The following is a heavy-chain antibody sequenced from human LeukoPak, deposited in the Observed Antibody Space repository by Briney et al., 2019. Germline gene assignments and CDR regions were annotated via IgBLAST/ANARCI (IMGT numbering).Heavy chain of an antibody. J-gene: IGHJ4*02. CDR1: GFTFSSYA. CDR3: AKAGESSGYINYFDY. CDR2: ISGSGGST. Sequence: GGSLRLSCAASGFTFSSYAMSWVRQAPGKGLEWVSAISGSGGSTYYADSVKGRFTISRGNSKNTLYLQMDSLRAEDTAVYYCAKAGESSGYINYFDYWGQGTLVTVSS. V-gene: IGHV3-23*01. D-gene: IGHD3-22*01.